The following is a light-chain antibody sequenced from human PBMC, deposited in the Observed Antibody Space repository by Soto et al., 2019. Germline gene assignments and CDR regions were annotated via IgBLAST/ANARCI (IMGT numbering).Light chain of an antibody. V-gene: IGKV3-20*01. Sequence: EIVLTQSPGTLCLSPGEGATLSCRASQSISSNFLAWYQHKPGQAPRLLIYAAYIRATGIPERFSGSGTGTDFTLTIGRLEPEDFAVYYCQQYGTSPYYSFGQGTKLEIK. CDR1: QSISSNF. J-gene: IGKJ2*03. CDR2: AAY. CDR3: QQYGTSPYYS.